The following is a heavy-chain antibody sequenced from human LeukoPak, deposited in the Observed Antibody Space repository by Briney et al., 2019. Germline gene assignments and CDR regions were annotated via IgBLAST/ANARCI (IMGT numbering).Heavy chain of an antibody. CDR2: IRYDGINK. Sequence: GGSLRLSCAASRFTFTNYAMHWVRQAPGKGLEWVAFIRYDGINKYYSDSVQGRFTISRDNSKNTLYLLMNSLRAEDTAVYYCAKDGGDGYNYSPYYFDYWGQGTLVTVSS. V-gene: IGHV3-30*02. J-gene: IGHJ4*02. D-gene: IGHD5-24*01. CDR3: AKDGGDGYNYSPYYFDY. CDR1: RFTFTNYA.